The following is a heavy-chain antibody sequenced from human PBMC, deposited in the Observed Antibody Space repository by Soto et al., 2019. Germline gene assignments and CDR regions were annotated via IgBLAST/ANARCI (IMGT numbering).Heavy chain of an antibody. CDR3: AHNGGGGAAMDV. Sequence: QITLKESGPTVVQPTQTLTLTCSFSGFSLSTSAAGVDWIRQPPGKALEWLALLYWDDDERYSPFLKSRLTIAKDPSKNQVVLTRTNMDPVDTATYFCAHNGGGGAAMDVWCQGATVTVSS. D-gene: IGHD2-21*01. CDR1: GFSLSTSAAG. CDR2: LYWDDDE. J-gene: IGHJ6*02. V-gene: IGHV2-5*02.